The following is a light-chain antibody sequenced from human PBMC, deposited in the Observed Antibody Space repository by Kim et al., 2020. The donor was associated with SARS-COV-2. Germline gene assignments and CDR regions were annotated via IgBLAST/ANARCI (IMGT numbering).Light chain of an antibody. CDR3: AAWDDSLSSWV. Sequence: GQRFTISCSGSSSNIGVNSVYWFQQLPGTAPKLLIYGNSQRPSGVPDRFSASKSGTSASLAVSGLRSDDEADFYCAAWDDSLSSWVFGGGTKVTVL. CDR2: GNS. V-gene: IGLV1-47*01. J-gene: IGLJ3*02. CDR1: SSNIGVNS.